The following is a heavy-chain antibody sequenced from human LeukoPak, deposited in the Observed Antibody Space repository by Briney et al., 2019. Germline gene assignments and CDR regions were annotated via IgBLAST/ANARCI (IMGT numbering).Heavy chain of an antibody. J-gene: IGHJ4*02. D-gene: IGHD2-2*01. CDR2: ISASGGST. CDR1: GLTFSRYA. CDR3: AKDLYCSSTSCYEAVY. V-gene: IGHV3-23*01. Sequence: GGSLRLSCAASGLTFSRYAMSWVRQAPGKGLEWVSAISASGGSTYYADSVKGRFTISRDNSKNTLYLQMNSLRAEDTAVYYCAKDLYCSSTSCYEAVYWGQGTLVTVSS.